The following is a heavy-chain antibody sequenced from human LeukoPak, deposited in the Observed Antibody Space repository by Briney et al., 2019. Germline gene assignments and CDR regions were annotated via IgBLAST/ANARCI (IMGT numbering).Heavy chain of an antibody. CDR3: ARQRSVAYFDY. V-gene: IGHV4-59*08. CDR2: IYSSGST. D-gene: IGHD2-15*01. Sequence: PSETLSLTCTVSGGSVSSYYWTWIRQPPGKGLEWIGYIYSSGSTKYNPSLKSRVAISVDRSQNQVSLRLTSVTAADTAVYYCARQRSVAYFDYWGQGTLVTVSS. CDR1: GGSVSSYY. J-gene: IGHJ4*02.